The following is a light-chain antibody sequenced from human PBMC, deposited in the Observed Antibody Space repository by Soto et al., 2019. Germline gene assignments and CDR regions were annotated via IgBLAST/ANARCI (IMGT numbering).Light chain of an antibody. CDR2: GAS. V-gene: IGKV3-15*01. CDR1: QSVTGN. J-gene: IGKJ1*01. Sequence: IVLTQSPGTLSLSPGETATLSCRADQSVTGNFLAWYQQKPGQAPRLLIYGASTRATGIPDRFSGSGSGTDFTLTISSLQSEDFAVYYCQQFHNWPRTFGQGTKVDIK. CDR3: QQFHNWPRT.